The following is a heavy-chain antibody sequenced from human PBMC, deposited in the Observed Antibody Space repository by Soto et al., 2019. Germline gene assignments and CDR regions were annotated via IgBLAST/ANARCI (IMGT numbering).Heavy chain of an antibody. J-gene: IGHJ4*02. CDR3: AVGQWLVSFDY. CDR1: GDSISSFY. Sequence: QVQLQESGPGLVKPSETLSLTCTVSGDSISSFYWSWIRQPPGKGLEWIGYVYYTGSTKYNPSLKSRVTISVDTSKKQFSLKLTSVTAADTAVYYCAVGQWLVSFDYWGRGSLVAVSS. D-gene: IGHD6-19*01. V-gene: IGHV4-59*01. CDR2: VYYTGST.